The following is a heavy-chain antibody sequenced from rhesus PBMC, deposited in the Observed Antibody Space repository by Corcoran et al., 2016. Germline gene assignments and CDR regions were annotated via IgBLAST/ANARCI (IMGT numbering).Heavy chain of an antibody. CDR1: GFTFSSYG. Sequence: EVQLVETGGGLVQPGGSLKLSCAASGFTFSSYGMSWVRQALGKGLEWVSAINSGGGSTYYADSVKGRFTISRDNSKNTLSLQMNSLRAEDTAVYYCARTYYNIWTGYLDYWGQGVLVTVSS. V-gene: IGHV3S5*01. D-gene: IGHD3-3*01. CDR2: INSGGGST. J-gene: IGHJ4*01. CDR3: ARTYYNIWTGYLDY.